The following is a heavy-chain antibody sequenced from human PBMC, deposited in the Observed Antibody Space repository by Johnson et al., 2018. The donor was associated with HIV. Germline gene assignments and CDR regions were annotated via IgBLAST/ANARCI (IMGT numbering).Heavy chain of an antibody. V-gene: IGHV3-20*04. Sequence: VQLVESGGGVVQPGRSLRLSCAASGFTFEDYGMSWVREAPGKGLEWVSGINWTGGRTGYADSVKGRFTISRDNAKNSLYLQMNSLRAEDTALYYCARDDRPDGFDIWGQGTMVTVSS. D-gene: IGHD1-14*01. J-gene: IGHJ3*02. CDR2: INWTGGRT. CDR1: GFTFEDYG. CDR3: ARDDRPDGFDI.